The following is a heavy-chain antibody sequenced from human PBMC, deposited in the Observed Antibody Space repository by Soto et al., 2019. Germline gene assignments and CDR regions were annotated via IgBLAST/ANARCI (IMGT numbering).Heavy chain of an antibody. CDR1: GYTFTANY. CDR3: ARDWGYTDRRYYFDY. D-gene: IGHD2-2*02. J-gene: IGHJ4*02. V-gene: IGHV1-2*02. Sequence: ASVKVSWKASGYTFTANYVHWVRQAPGQGFEWMGWIDPNSGGTNYAQSFHERVTMARDTSISTAYMELSGLRFDDTAVYYCARDWGYTDRRYYFDYWGQGTLVTVSS. CDR2: IDPNSGGT.